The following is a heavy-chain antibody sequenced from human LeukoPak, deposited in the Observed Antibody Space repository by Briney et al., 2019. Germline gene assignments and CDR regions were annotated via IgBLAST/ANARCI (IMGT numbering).Heavy chain of an antibody. CDR2: ITSSSSYM. CDR3: ARAKWAGTTDNWFDP. CDR1: GFTFSSYS. J-gene: IGHJ5*02. D-gene: IGHD1-1*01. Sequence: AGGSLRLSCAASGFTFSSYSMNWVRQAPGKGLEWVSSITSSSSYMYYADPVKGRFTISRDNAKNSLFLEVNSLRAEDTAVYYCARAKWAGTTDNWFDPWGQGTLVIVSS. V-gene: IGHV3-21*01.